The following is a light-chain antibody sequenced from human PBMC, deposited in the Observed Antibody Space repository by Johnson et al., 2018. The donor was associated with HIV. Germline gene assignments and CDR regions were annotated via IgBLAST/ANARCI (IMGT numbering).Light chain of an antibody. Sequence: QSVLTQPPSVSAAPGQKVTISCSGSSSNIGNNYVSWYQQLPGTAPKLLIYETNKRPSGIPDRFSGSKSGTSATLGITGLQTGDEGDYYCGAWDSSLNAYVFGTGTKVTVL. CDR3: GAWDSSLNAYV. V-gene: IGLV1-51*02. J-gene: IGLJ1*01. CDR1: SSNIGNNY. CDR2: ETN.